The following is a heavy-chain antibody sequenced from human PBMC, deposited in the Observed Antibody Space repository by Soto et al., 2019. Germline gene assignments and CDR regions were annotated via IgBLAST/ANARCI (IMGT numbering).Heavy chain of an antibody. J-gene: IGHJ5*02. CDR1: GFTFSSYA. Sequence: GGSLRLSCAASGFTFSSYAMSWVRQAPGKGLEWVSAISGSGGSTYYADSVKGRFTISRDNSKNTLYLQMNSLRAEDTAVYYCAKGPTFGGVIVNWFDPWGQGXLVTVSS. CDR2: ISGSGGST. CDR3: AKGPTFGGVIVNWFDP. D-gene: IGHD3-16*02. V-gene: IGHV3-23*01.